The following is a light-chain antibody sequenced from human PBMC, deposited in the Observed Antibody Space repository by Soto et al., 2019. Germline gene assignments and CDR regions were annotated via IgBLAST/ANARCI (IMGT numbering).Light chain of an antibody. Sequence: EIVMTQSPATLSVSPGERATLSCRASQSVSSNLAWYQQKPGQAPRLLIYGASTRATGIPARFSGSGSGTDFTLTISSLQSEDFAVYYCHQYNTWPTWTFGQGTKVEIK. CDR3: HQYNTWPTWT. V-gene: IGKV3-15*01. CDR1: QSVSSN. CDR2: GAS. J-gene: IGKJ1*01.